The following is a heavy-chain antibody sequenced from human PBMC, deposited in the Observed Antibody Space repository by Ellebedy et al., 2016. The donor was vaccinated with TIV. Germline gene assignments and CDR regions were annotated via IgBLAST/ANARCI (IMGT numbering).Heavy chain of an antibody. CDR1: GFTFSSYS. J-gene: IGHJ4*02. CDR2: ISSSSSYI. V-gene: IGHV3-21*01. D-gene: IGHD2-21*02. CDR3: ARVKSIVVVTGDY. Sequence: GESLKISCAASGFTFSSYSMNWVRQAPGKGLEWVSSISSSSSYIYYADAVKGRFTISRDNAKNSLYLQMNSLRAEDTAVYYCARVKSIVVVTGDYWGQGTLVTVSS.